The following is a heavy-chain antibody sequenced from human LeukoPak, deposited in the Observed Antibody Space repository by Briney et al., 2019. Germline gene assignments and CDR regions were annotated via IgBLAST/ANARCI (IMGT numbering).Heavy chain of an antibody. V-gene: IGHV4-39*07. CDR2: IYYSGST. CDR1: GGSISSSSYY. Sequence: PSETLSLTCTVSGGSISSSSYYWGWIRQPPKKGLEWIGSIYYSGSTYYNPSLQSRVTISVDMSKNQFSLKLSSVTAADTAVYYCARVRRGAPDAFDIWGQGTMVTVSS. CDR3: ARVRRGAPDAFDI. D-gene: IGHD1-26*01. J-gene: IGHJ3*02.